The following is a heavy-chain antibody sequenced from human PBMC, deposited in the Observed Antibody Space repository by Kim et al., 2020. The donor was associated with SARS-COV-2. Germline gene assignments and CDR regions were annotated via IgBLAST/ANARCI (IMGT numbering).Heavy chain of an antibody. CDR2: IDPGDSYT. D-gene: IGHD5-12*01. J-gene: IGHJ4*02. V-gene: IGHV5-10-1*01. CDR1: GYIFASSW. Sequence: GESLKISCKGSGYIFASSWISWVRQMPGKGLEWMGRIDPGDSYTNYSPSFQGHVTISVDTSISTAYLEWSSLKASDTAMYYCARTELRGYSGFEDFWGQGTLVTVSS. CDR3: ARTELRGYSGFEDF.